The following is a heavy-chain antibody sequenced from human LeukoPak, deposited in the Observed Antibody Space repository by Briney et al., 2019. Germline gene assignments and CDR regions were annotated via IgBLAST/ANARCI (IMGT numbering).Heavy chain of an antibody. CDR1: GFTFSSYE. D-gene: IGHD3-22*01. J-gene: IGHJ4*02. CDR2: ISSSGSTI. Sequence: GGSLRLSCAASGFTFSSYEMNWVRQAPGKGLEWVSYISSSGSTIYYADSVKGRLTISRDNAKNSLYLQMNSLRAEDTAVYYCARDMADSYDSPYLPKYYFDYWGQGTLVTVSS. V-gene: IGHV3-48*03. CDR3: ARDMADSYDSPYLPKYYFDY.